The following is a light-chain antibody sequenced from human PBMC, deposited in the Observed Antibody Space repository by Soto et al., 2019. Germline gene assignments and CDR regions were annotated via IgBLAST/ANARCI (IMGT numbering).Light chain of an antibody. CDR2: KAT. CDR1: EIISGW. V-gene: IGKV1-5*03. J-gene: IGKJ1*01. Sequence: DIQMTQSPSTLSASVGDRVTISCRASEIISGWLAWYQQKPGKPPKILIYKATSLESGVPSRFSGCGSGTEFALTITSLQPDDSATYYCQQYSTYSRTFGQGTKVDIK. CDR3: QQYSTYSRT.